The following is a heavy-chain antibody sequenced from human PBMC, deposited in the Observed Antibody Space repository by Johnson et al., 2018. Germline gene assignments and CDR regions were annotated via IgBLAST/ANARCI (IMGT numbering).Heavy chain of an antibody. J-gene: IGHJ6*02. CDR3: ARSYSAYYYFYGMDV. D-gene: IGHD1-26*01. CDR2: ISYSGST. CDR1: GGSISSYY. V-gene: IGHV4-59*01. Sequence: QVQLQESGPGLVKPSETLSLTCTVSGGSISSYYWSWIRQPPGKGLEWIGYISYSGSTNYNPSLKSRVTISVDTSKNQFSLKLSPVTAADTAVYYCARSYSAYYYFYGMDVWGQGTTVTVSS.